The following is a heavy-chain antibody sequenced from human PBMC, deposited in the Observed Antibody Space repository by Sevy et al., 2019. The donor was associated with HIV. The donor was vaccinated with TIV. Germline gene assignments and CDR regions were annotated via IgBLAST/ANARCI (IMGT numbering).Heavy chain of an antibody. V-gene: IGHV4-4*07. Sequence: SETLSLTCTVSGGSISSYYWSWIRHPAGKGLEWIGRIYTSGSTNYNPSLKSRVTMSVDTSKNQFSLKLSSVTAADTAVYYCAREWDDYGDYGRGFDYWGQGTLVTVSS. D-gene: IGHD4-17*01. J-gene: IGHJ4*02. CDR1: GGSISSYY. CDR3: AREWDDYGDYGRGFDY. CDR2: IYTSGST.